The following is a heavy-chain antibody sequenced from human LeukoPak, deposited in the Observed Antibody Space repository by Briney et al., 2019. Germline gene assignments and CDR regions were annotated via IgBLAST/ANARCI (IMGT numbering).Heavy chain of an antibody. J-gene: IGHJ4*02. CDR2: IYTSGST. D-gene: IGHD4-17*01. CDR1: GDSISSGTYD. CDR3: ARGAGATVTNALADYFDY. V-gene: IGHV4-61*02. Sequence: PSQTLSLTCTVSGDSISSGTYDWGWIRQPAGKGLEWIGRIYTSGSTNNNPSLKSRVTISVDTSKNQFSLKLSSVTAADTAVYYCARGAGATVTNALADYFDYWGQGTLVTVSS.